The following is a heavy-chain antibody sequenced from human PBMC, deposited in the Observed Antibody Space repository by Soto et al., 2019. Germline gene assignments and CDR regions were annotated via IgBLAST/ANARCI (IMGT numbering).Heavy chain of an antibody. Sequence: PSQTLSLTCAISGDSVSSNSAAWNWIRQSPSRGLEWLGRTYYRSKWYNDYAVSVKSRITINPDTSKNQFSLKLSSVTAADTAVYYCARVVSYYYYYYMDVWGKGTTVTVSS. CDR2: TYYRSKWYN. CDR1: GDSVSSNSAA. V-gene: IGHV6-1*01. J-gene: IGHJ6*03. CDR3: ARVVSYYYYYYMDV.